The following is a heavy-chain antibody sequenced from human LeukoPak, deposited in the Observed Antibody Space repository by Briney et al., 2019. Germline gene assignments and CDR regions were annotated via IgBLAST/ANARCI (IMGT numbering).Heavy chain of an antibody. D-gene: IGHD3-22*01. CDR3: ARSYYYDSSGSNYFDY. CDR2: IYHSGST. Sequence: PSETLSLTCAVSSGSISSGGYSWSWIRQPPGKGLEWIGYIYHSGSTYYNPSLKSRVTISVDRSKNQFSLKLSSVTAADTAVYYCARSYYYDSSGSNYFDYWGQGTLVTVSS. J-gene: IGHJ4*02. CDR1: SGSISSGGYS. V-gene: IGHV4-30-2*01.